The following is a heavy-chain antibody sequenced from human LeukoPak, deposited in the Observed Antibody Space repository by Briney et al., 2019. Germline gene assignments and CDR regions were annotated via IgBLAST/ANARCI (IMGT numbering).Heavy chain of an antibody. Sequence: GGSLRLSCAASGFTFSTYWMSWVRQTPGEGPEWVANIKEDGSRKYYVDSVKRQFTISRDNAQNSLYLQMNSLSVEGRAVYYCARDGGGYDSWGQGTHVTVSS. CDR1: GFTFSTYW. J-gene: IGHJ5*01. CDR2: IKEDGSRK. CDR3: ARDGGGYDS. V-gene: IGHV3-7*01. D-gene: IGHD5-24*01.